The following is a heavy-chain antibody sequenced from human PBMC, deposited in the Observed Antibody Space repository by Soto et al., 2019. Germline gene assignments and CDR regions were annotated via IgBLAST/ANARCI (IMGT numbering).Heavy chain of an antibody. J-gene: IGHJ6*03. CDR3: ATESLGIAVAGDYYYYYMDV. V-gene: IGHV1-24*01. Sequence: ASVKVSCKVSGYTLTELSMHWVRQAPGKGLEWMGGFDPEDGETIYAQKFQGRVTMTEDTSTDTAYMELSSLRSEDTAVYYCATESLGIAVAGDYYYYYMDVWGKGTTVTVSS. CDR1: GYTLTELS. D-gene: IGHD6-19*01. CDR2: FDPEDGET.